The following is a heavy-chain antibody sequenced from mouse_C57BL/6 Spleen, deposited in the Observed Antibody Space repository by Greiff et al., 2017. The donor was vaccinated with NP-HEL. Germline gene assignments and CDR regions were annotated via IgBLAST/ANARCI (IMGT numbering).Heavy chain of an antibody. J-gene: IGHJ2*01. CDR1: GYTFTSYW. V-gene: IGHV1-5*01. CDR3: TRSVTAVVEGDYFDY. D-gene: IGHD1-1*01. CDR2: IYPGNSGT. Sequence: SGTVLARPGASVKMSCKTSGYTFTSYWMHWVKQRPGQGLEWIGAIYPGNSGTSYNQKFKGKAKLTAVTSASTAYMELSSLTNEDSAVYYFTRSVTAVVEGDYFDYWGKGTTLTVSS.